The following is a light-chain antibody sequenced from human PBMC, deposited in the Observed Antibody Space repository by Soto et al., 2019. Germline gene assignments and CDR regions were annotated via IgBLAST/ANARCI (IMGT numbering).Light chain of an antibody. CDR2: DTS. V-gene: IGKV3-11*01. CDR1: QSVDSF. CDR3: QVRTDWPPFKYT. Sequence: EIVLTQSPASLSLSPGERATLSCRASQSVDSFLAWYQQKPGRTPRLLIYDTSNRATGIPARFSGSGSGTDFTPTISRLEPEDFAVYYCQVRTDWPPFKYTFGRGPSWRSN. J-gene: IGKJ2*01.